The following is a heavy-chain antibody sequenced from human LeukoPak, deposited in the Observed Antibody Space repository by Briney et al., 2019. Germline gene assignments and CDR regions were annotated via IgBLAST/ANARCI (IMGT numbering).Heavy chain of an antibody. J-gene: IGHJ4*02. CDR3: DVGPNDSSGYYYPFDY. CDR2: IKEDGSEK. V-gene: IGHV3-7*01. Sequence: GGSLRLSCAASGFTFSAYWMTWVRQAPGKGLEWVANIKEDGSEKYYVDSVKGRFIISRDNAKNSLYLQMNSLRAEDTAVYYCDVGPNDSSGYYYPFDYWGQGTLVTVSS. CDR1: GFTFSAYW. D-gene: IGHD3-22*01.